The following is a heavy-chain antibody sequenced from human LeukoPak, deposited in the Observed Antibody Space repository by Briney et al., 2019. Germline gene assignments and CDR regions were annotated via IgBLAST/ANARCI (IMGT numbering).Heavy chain of an antibody. J-gene: IGHJ4*02. D-gene: IGHD6-13*01. CDR1: GGSISSSSSY. Sequence: PSETLSLTCTVSGGSISSSSSYWAWIRQPPGKGLEWIGSIYYSGSTYYNPPLKSRVTISVDTSKNQFSLKLSSVTAADTAVYYCARTPKPIAAAGTGGFCDYWGQGT. CDR3: ARTPKPIAAAGTGGFCDY. CDR2: IYYSGST. V-gene: IGHV4-39*07.